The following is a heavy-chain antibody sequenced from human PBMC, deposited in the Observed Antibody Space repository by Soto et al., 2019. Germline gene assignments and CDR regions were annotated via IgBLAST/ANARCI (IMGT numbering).Heavy chain of an antibody. CDR3: AKDHWGSY. V-gene: IGHV3-23*01. CDR1: GFTFSTYA. CDR2: ISGSGGGT. J-gene: IGHJ4*02. Sequence: EMQLLESGGGLVQPGGSLRLSCVASGFTFSTYAMSWVRQAPGKGLEWVSAISGSGGGTYSADSVKGRFTISRDNSKNTLYLQMNSLRAEDTALYYCAKDHWGSYSGQGTLVTVSS. D-gene: IGHD3-16*01.